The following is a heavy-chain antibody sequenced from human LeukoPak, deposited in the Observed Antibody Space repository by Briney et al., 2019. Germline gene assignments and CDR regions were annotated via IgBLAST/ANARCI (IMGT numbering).Heavy chain of an antibody. CDR3: ARESGSAIPNWFDP. CDR2: IKQDGSEK. V-gene: IGHV3-7*01. D-gene: IGHD2-2*01. Sequence: TGGSLRLSCAASGFTFSSYWMSWVRQAPGKGLEWVANIKQDGSEKYYVDSVKDRFTISRDNAKNSLYLQMNSLRAEDTAVYYCARESGSAIPNWFDPWGQGTLVTVSS. J-gene: IGHJ5*02. CDR1: GFTFSSYW.